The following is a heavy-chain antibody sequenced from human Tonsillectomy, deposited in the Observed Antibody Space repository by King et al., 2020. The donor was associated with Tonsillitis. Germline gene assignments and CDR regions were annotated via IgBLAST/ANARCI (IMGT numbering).Heavy chain of an antibody. CDR3: ARGPVVPAAGSYYFDY. V-gene: IGHV4-39*01. CDR1: DGSISTRSHY. J-gene: IGHJ4*02. CDR2: IYYSGST. D-gene: IGHD2-2*01. Sequence: QLQESGPGLVKPSETLSLTCTVSDGSISTRSHYWGWIRQPPGKGLQYIGNIYYSGSTYYNPSLKSRVTVSVDTSKNQFSLKLSSVTAADTAVYYCARGPVVPAAGSYYFDYWGRGTLVTVSS.